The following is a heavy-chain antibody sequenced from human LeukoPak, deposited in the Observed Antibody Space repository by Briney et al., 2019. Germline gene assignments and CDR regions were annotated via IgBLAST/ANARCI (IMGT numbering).Heavy chain of an antibody. CDR2: IYYSGHT. J-gene: IGHJ5*02. CDR1: GGSIGSNGYY. CDR3: AREESGWFDP. D-gene: IGHD2-8*02. V-gene: IGHV4-39*02. Sequence: SETLSLTCTVSGGSIGSNGYYWAWFRQPPGKGLEWIGSIYYSGHTYLNPSLQSRVTISIDTSKNQLSLKLNSVTAADTSVYYCAREESGWFDPWGQGTLVTVSS.